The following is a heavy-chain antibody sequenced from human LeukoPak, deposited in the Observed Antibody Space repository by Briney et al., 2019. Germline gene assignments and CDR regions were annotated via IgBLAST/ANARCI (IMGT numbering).Heavy chain of an antibody. CDR1: GYTFTSYG. D-gene: IGHD2-2*02. CDR3: ARGGDGRYCSSTSCYNFDY. CDR2: ISAYNGNT. Sequence: ASVKVSRKASGYTFTSYGISWVRQAPGQGLEWMGWISAYNGNTNYAQKLQGRVTMTTDTSTSTAYMELRSLRSDDTAVYYCARGGDGRYCSSTSCYNFDYWGQGTLVTVSS. V-gene: IGHV1-18*01. J-gene: IGHJ4*02.